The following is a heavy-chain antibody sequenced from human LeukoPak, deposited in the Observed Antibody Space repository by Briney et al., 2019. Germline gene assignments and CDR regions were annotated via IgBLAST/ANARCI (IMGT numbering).Heavy chain of an antibody. D-gene: IGHD3-9*01. CDR2: ISPSGSI. Sequence: SQTLSLTCTVSGGSMNSGFYYWSWIRQPAGKGLEWIGRISPSGSINYNPSLKSRVSISIDTSKNQFSLKLSSVTAADTAVYYCAGPGGYFDWLPYGYWGQGTLVTVSS. J-gene: IGHJ4*02. V-gene: IGHV4-61*02. CDR3: AGPGGYFDWLPYGY. CDR1: GGSMNSGFYY.